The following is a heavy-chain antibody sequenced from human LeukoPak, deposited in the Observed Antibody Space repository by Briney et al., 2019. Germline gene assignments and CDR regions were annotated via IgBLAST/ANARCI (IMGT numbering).Heavy chain of an antibody. V-gene: IGHV1-2*06. CDR1: GYNFINSG. J-gene: IGHJ5*02. CDR2: INPNSGGT. Sequence: ASVKVSCKASGYNFINSGISWVRQAPGQGLEWMGRINPNSGGTNYAQKFQGRVTMTRDTSISTAYMELSRLRSDDTAVYYCARDKLTITPTSNNWFDPWGQGTLVTVSS. D-gene: IGHD3-3*01. CDR3: ARDKLTITPTSNNWFDP.